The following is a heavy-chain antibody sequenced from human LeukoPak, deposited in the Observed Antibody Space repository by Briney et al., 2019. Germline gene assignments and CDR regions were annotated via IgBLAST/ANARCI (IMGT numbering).Heavy chain of an antibody. CDR2: ISHSGST. D-gene: IGHD4-11*01. V-gene: IGHV4-38-2*02. J-gene: IGHJ4*02. CDR1: GYSISSGYY. Sequence: SETLSLTCTVSGYSISSGYYWGWIRQPPGKGLKWIGSISHSGSTYYNPSLKSRVAISVDTSKNQFSLKLSSLTAADTAVYYCARVWGNYAGDYWGQGTLVTVSS. CDR3: ARVWGNYAGDY.